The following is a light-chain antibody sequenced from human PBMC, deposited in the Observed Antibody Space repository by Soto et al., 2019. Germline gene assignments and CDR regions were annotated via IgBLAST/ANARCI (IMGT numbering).Light chain of an antibody. Sequence: DIQMTQSPSTLSASVGDRVTITCRASQSISSWLAWYQRKSGKAPKLLIYKASSLESGVPSRFSGSGSGTEFTLTISSLQPDDFATYYCQHYNNYPWTFGQGTKVEIK. CDR1: QSISSW. CDR3: QHYNNYPWT. CDR2: KAS. J-gene: IGKJ1*01. V-gene: IGKV1-5*03.